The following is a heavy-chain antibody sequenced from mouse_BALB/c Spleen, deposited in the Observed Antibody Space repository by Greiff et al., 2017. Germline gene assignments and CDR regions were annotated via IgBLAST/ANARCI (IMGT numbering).Heavy chain of an antibody. CDR1: GDSITSGY. CDR2: ISYSGST. CDR3: ARFITTVVAFDY. D-gene: IGHD1-1*01. Sequence: EVQLVESGPSLVKPSQTLSLTCSVTGDSITSGYWNWIRKFPGNKLEYMGYISYSGSTYYNPSLKSRISITRDTSKNQYYLQLNSVTTEDTATYYCARFITTVVAFDYWGQGTTLTVSS. J-gene: IGHJ2*01. V-gene: IGHV3-8*02.